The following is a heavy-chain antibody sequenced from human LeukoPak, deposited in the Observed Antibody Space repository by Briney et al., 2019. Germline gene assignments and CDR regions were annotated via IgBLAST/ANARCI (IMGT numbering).Heavy chain of an antibody. CDR2: ISSSSSTI. Sequence: GGSLRLSCAASGFTFSSYSMNWVRQAPGKGLEWVSYISSSSSTIYYADSVKGRFTISRDNAKNLLYLQMNSLRAEDTAVYYCARVFSGVTIFGVVITVDYWGQGTLVTVSS. V-gene: IGHV3-48*04. D-gene: IGHD3-3*01. CDR1: GFTFSSYS. J-gene: IGHJ4*02. CDR3: ARVFSGVTIFGVVITVDY.